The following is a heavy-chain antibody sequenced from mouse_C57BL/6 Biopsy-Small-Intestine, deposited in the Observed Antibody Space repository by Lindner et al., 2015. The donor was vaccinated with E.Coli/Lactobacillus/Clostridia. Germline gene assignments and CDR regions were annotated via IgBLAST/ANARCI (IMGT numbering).Heavy chain of an antibody. J-gene: IGHJ2*01. CDR2: ISDGGSYT. D-gene: IGHD1-1*02. CDR1: GFTFSSYA. CDR3: ARPYYYNYFDY. V-gene: IGHV5-4*01. Sequence: VQLQESGGGLVKPGGSLKLSCAASGFTFSSYAMSWVRQTPEKRLEWVATISDGGSYTYYPDNVKGRFTISRDNAKNNLYLQMSHLKSEDTAMYCCARPYYYNYFDYWGQGTTLTVSS.